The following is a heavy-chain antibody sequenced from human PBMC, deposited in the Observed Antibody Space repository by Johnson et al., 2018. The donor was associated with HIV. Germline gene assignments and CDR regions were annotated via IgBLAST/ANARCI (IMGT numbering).Heavy chain of an antibody. D-gene: IGHD1-26*01. J-gene: IGHJ3*02. CDR2: IYSGGNT. Sequence: QVQLVESGGGVVQPGRSLRLSCAASGFTFSSYAMNWVRQAPGKGLEWVSIIYSGGNTYYTDSVKGRFTISRDNSKNTLYLQMNSLRAEDTAVYYCAKDLGIVGAVHRTFDIWGQGTMVTVSS. CDR3: AKDLGIVGAVHRTFDI. V-gene: IGHV3-NL1*01. CDR1: GFTFSSYA.